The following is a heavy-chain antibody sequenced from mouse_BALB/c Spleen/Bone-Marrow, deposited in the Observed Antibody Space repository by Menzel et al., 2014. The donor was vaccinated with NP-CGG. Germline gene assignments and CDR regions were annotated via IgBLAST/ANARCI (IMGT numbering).Heavy chain of an antibody. Sequence: EVKLVESGPGLVKPSQSLSLTCTVTGYSITSDYAWNWIRQFPGNKLEWMGYISYSGSTSYNPSLKSRISITRDTSKNQIFLQLNSVTTEDTATYYCARGRTYFDYWGQGTTLTVSS. CDR3: ARGRTYFDY. J-gene: IGHJ2*01. CDR2: ISYSGST. CDR1: GYSITSDYA. V-gene: IGHV3-2*02.